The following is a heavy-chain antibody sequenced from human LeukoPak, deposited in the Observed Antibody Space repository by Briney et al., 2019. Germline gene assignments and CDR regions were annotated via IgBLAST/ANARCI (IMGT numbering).Heavy chain of an antibody. Sequence: PSETLSLTCVVSGGSISSSSYYWAWIRQPPGKGLEWLGSIYHSGSTYYSPSLKSRLTMSVDTSKNQFSLKLSSLTVADTAVYYCARLRSNYYQSTGYFDNWGQGTLVTVSS. D-gene: IGHD3-22*01. V-gene: IGHV4-39*01. CDR2: IYHSGST. CDR3: ARLRSNYYQSTGYFDN. J-gene: IGHJ4*02. CDR1: GGSISSSSYY.